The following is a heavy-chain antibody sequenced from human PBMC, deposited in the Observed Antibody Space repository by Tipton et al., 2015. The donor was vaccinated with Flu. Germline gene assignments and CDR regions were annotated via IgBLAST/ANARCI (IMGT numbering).Heavy chain of an antibody. D-gene: IGHD5-12*01. V-gene: IGHV3-7*01. CDR3: ATIRGYGGYDSGY. CDR2: IKQDGSEK. Sequence: GSLRLSCESSGFTFSSYWMSWVRQAPGKGLEWVANIKQDGSEKYYVDSVKGRFTNSRDNAKKSLYLQMNSLRAEDTAIYYCATIRGYGGYDSGYWGQGTLVTVSS. J-gene: IGHJ4*02. CDR1: GFTFSSYW.